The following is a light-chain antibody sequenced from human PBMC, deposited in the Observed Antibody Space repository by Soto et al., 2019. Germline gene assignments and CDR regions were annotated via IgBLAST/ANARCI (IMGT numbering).Light chain of an antibody. CDR1: SSNIGAGYD. CDR2: ANS. J-gene: IGLJ2*01. CDR3: QSYDSGLSGSV. Sequence: QPVLTQPPSVSGAPGQRVTISCTGSSSNIGAGYDVHWYQQLPGTAPKVLIYANSNRPSGVPDRFSGSKSGTSASLAITGLQAEDEAEYYCQSYDSGLSGSVFGGGTKLTVL. V-gene: IGLV1-40*01.